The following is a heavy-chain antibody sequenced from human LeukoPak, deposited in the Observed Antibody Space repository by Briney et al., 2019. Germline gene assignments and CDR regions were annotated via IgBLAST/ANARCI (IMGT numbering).Heavy chain of an antibody. D-gene: IGHD3-16*01. V-gene: IGHV3-48*02. CDR2: ISSSSSTI. CDR3: ARVRRPALGSHYYYMDV. J-gene: IGHJ6*03. CDR1: GFTFSSYS. Sequence: GGSLRLSCAASGFTFSSYSMNWVRKAQGKGLEWVSNISSSSSTIYYADSVKGRFTISRDNAKNSLYLQMNSLRDEDTAVYYRARVRRPALGSHYYYMDVWGKGTTVTVSS.